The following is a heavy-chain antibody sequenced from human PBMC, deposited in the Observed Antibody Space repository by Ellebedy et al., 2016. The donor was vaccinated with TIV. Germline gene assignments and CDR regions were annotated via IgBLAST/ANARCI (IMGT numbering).Heavy chain of an antibody. J-gene: IGHJ4*02. D-gene: IGHD1-26*01. CDR1: GYTFTTYA. CDR2: INAGNGNT. Sequence: AASVKVSCKASGYTFTTYAMHWVRQAPGQRLEWMGRINAGNGNTKYSQKFQGRVTITRDTSASTAFVELSSLRSEDTAVYFCARDGGSYSDFDYWGQGTLVTVSS. V-gene: IGHV1-3*01. CDR3: ARDGGSYSDFDY.